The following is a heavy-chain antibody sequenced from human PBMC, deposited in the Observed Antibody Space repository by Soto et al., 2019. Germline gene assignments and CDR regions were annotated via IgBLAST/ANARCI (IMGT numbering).Heavy chain of an antibody. Sequence: QVQLVESGGGLVKPGGSLRLSCAASGFTFSDYYMSWIRQAPGKGLEWVSYISSSGSTIYYADSVKGRFTISRDNAKNSLYLEMNSLTAEDTAVYYCARVGITISGVASTNCFDPWGQGTLVTVCS. J-gene: IGHJ5*02. CDR2: ISSSGSTI. CDR1: GFTFSDYY. CDR3: ARVGITISGVASTNCFDP. V-gene: IGHV3-11*01. D-gene: IGHD3-3*01.